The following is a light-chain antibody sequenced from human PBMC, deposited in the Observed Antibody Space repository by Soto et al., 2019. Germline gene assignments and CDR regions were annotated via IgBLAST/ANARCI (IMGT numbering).Light chain of an antibody. CDR1: QTVSSNY. CDR3: KQYGSSRT. CDR2: AAS. Sequence: EIVLTQSPGTLSLSPVERSTLSCMASQTVSSNYLAWYQQKPGQAPRLLIYAASTRATGIPDRFSGSGSGTDFTLTISRLEPEDFAVYYCKQYGSSRTFGQGTKVDIK. J-gene: IGKJ1*01. V-gene: IGKV3-20*01.